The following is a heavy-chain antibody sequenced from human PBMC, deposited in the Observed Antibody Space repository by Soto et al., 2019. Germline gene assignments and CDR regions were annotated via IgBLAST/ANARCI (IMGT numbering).Heavy chain of an antibody. CDR1: GGSISSYY. CDR2: IYTSGST. D-gene: IGHD1-26*01. Sequence: SETLSLTCTVSGGSISSYYWSWIRQPAGKGLEWIGRIYTSGSTNYNPSLKSRVTMSVDTSKNQFSLKLSSVTAADTAVYYCARDDYRRELLSEGGMDVWGQGTTVTVSS. CDR3: ARDDYRRELLSEGGMDV. V-gene: IGHV4-4*07. J-gene: IGHJ6*02.